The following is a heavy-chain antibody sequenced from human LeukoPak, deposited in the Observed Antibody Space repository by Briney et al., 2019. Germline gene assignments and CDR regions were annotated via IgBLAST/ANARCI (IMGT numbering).Heavy chain of an antibody. CDR3: ARDRSLSGSYDY. D-gene: IGHD1-26*01. CDR2: INPNSGGT. Sequence: GASVKVSCKASGYTFTGFYMHWVRQAPGQGLEWMGWINPNSGGTNYAQKFQGWVTMTRDTSISTAYMELSRLRSDDTAVYYCARDRSLSGSYDYWGQGTLVTVSS. CDR1: GYTFTGFY. V-gene: IGHV1-2*04. J-gene: IGHJ4*02.